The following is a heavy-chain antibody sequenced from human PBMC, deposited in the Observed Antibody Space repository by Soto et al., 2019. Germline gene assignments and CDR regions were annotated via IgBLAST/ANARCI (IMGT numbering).Heavy chain of an antibody. CDR1: GFTFSDHS. D-gene: IGHD3-10*01. V-gene: IGHV3-72*01. J-gene: IGHJ4*02. CDR3: TVWGSGNDFGAA. CDR2: SKNKADSYTT. Sequence: EVQLVESGGGLVQPGGSLRLSCAASGFTFSDHSMDWVRQAPGKGLELVGRSKNKADSYTTEYAASGRGRFTISRDGSKNSLLLQMNSLKTEGTAVYYCTVWGSGNDFGAAWGQGILVTVSS.